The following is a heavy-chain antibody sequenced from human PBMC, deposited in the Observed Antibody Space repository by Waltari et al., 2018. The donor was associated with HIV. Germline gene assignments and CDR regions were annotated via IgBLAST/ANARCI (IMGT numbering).Heavy chain of an antibody. J-gene: IGHJ3*01. CDR1: GYTFTDYY. D-gene: IGHD1-26*01. V-gene: IGHV1-2*02. CDR2: INPGGGGT. Sequence: QVQLVQSETEVKKPGASVRVSCKASGYTFTDYYIYWVRQAPGQGREWMGGINPGGGGTNSAQKVQGRVAMTRDTSISTAYMELSSLRFDDTALHYCARPNVVGASWALDVWGQGTVVTVSS. CDR3: ARPNVVGASWALDV.